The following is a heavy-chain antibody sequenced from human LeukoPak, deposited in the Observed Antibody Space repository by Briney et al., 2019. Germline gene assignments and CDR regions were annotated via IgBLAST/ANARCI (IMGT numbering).Heavy chain of an antibody. CDR3: AKDLQWLVLLVSGFDY. J-gene: IGHJ4*02. V-gene: IGHV3-33*03. D-gene: IGHD6-19*01. Sequence: GGSLRLSCAASGFTFSTYGMHWVRQAPGKGLEWVAAVWHDGNNKYYADSVKGRFSISRDNSKNTLDLQMNSLRAEDTAVYYCAKDLQWLVLLVSGFDYWGQGTLVTVSS. CDR1: GFTFSTYG. CDR2: VWHDGNNK.